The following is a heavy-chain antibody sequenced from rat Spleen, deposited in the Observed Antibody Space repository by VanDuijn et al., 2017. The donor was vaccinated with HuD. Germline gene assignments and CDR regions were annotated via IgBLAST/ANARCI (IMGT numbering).Heavy chain of an antibody. D-gene: IGHD1-12*02. J-gene: IGHJ3*01. CDR1: GFSLTSYT. CDR3: TGYDGTYYHYPTWFAY. V-gene: IGHV2-1*01. CDR2: IRHDGNT. Sequence: QVQLKESGPGLVQPSQTLSLTCTVSGFSLTSYTVSWVRQPPGKGLEWMGGIRHDGNTDYNSTLKSRLSINRDTSKGQVFLKMNCLQTDDTAIYFCTGYDGTYYHYPTWFAYWGQGTLVTVSS.